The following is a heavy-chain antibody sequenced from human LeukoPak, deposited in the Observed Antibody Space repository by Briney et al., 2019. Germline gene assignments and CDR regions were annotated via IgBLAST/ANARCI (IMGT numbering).Heavy chain of an antibody. D-gene: IGHD5-24*01. CDR1: GGSISIYY. CDR3: VRDRELNY. Sequence: SQTLSLTCTVSGGSISIYYWSWIRQPPGKGLEWIGYVYNSGSTDYNPSLKSRVTISADTSKNQFSLKLSSVIAADTAVYYCVRDRELNYWGQGILVTVSS. CDR2: VYNSGST. J-gene: IGHJ4*02. V-gene: IGHV4-59*01.